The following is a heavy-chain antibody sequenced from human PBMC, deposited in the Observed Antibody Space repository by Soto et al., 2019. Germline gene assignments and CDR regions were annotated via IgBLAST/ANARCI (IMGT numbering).Heavy chain of an antibody. V-gene: IGHV1-3*01. CDR2: INAGNGNT. CDR3: ATDLRGGNSVLSAFDI. D-gene: IGHD2-21*02. CDR1: GYTFTSYA. Sequence: ASVKVSCKASGYTFTSYAMHLVRQAPGQRLEWMGWINAGNGNTKYSQKFQGRVTITRDTSASTAYMELSSLRSEDTAVYYCATDLRGGNSVLSAFDIWCRGTMVNVS. J-gene: IGHJ3*02.